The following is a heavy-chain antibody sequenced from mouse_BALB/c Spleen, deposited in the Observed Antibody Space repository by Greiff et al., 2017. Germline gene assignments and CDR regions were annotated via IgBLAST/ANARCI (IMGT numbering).Heavy chain of an antibody. D-gene: IGHD2-1*01. CDR1: GYTFTSYY. Sequence: QVQLKESGAELVKPGASVKLSCKASGYTFTSYYMYWVKQRPGQGLEWIGEINPSNGGTNFNEKFKSKATLTVDKSSSTAYMQLSSLTSEDSAVYYCTRSYGNYGYYLDYWGQGTTLTVSS. V-gene: IGHV1S81*02. CDR2: INPSNGGT. J-gene: IGHJ2*01. CDR3: TRSYGNYGYYLDY.